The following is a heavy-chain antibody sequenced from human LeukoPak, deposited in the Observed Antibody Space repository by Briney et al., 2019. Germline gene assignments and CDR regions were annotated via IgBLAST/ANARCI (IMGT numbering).Heavy chain of an antibody. CDR3: ARDLYGDYVRVDY. J-gene: IGHJ4*02. V-gene: IGHV3-21*01. D-gene: IGHD4-17*01. Sequence: GGSLRLSCAASGFTFSSYSMNWVRQAPGKGLEWVSSISSSSSYIYYADSVKGRFTISRDNAKNSLYLQTNSLRAEDTAVYYCARDLYGDYVRVDYWGQGTLVTVSS. CDR1: GFTFSSYS. CDR2: ISSSSSYI.